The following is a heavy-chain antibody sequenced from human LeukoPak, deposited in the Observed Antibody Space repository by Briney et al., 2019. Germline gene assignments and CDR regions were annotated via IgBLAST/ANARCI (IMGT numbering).Heavy chain of an antibody. CDR2: INPRTGDT. Sequence: ASVKVSCKASGYTFTGNYMHWVRQAPGQGLEWMGWINPRTGDTHYTQKFQGRVTMTRDTSISTAYMELSRLRSDDTAVYYCAREPDWGINDACVIWGQGTMVTVSS. V-gene: IGHV1-2*02. CDR1: GYTFTGNY. CDR3: AREPDWGINDACVI. J-gene: IGHJ3*02. D-gene: IGHD7-27*01.